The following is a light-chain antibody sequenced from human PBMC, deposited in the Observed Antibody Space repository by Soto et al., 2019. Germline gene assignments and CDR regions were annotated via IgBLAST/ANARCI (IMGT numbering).Light chain of an antibody. J-gene: IGLJ1*01. CDR1: SSDVGGYNF. Sequence: QSALTQPASVSGSPGQSITISCTGTSSDVGGYNFVSWYQQHPGKAPKLIIYDVNNRPSGVPARFSGSKSGNTASLTISGLQAEDESDYYCSSYTSSSTPHVFGTGTKVTVL. CDR2: DVN. V-gene: IGLV2-14*01. CDR3: SSYTSSSTPHV.